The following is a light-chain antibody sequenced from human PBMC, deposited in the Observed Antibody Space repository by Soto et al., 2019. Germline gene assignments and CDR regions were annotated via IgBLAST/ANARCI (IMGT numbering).Light chain of an antibody. J-gene: IGKJ1*01. CDR3: QQYNNWAWT. CDR1: QSVSSN. Sequence: EIVMTQSPATLSVSPGERSTLSCRASQSVSSNLAWYQQKPGQAPRLRMYGASTRATGIPARFSGSGSGTEFTLTISSLQSEDFAVYYCQQYNNWAWTFGQGTKVEIK. CDR2: GAS. V-gene: IGKV3-15*01.